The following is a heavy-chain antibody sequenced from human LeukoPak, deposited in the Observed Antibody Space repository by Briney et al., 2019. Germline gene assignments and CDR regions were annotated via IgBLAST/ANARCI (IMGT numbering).Heavy chain of an antibody. CDR1: GGSISSYH. J-gene: IGHJ4*02. V-gene: IGHV4-4*09. D-gene: IGHD1-26*01. CDR2: ILTSGST. CDR3: ARLRVSGSYLYYFDY. Sequence: SETLSLTCTVSGGSISSYHWSWVRQPPGKGLEWIGYILTSGSTNYNPSLMSRLTISVDTSKNQFTLKLSSVAAADTAVYYCARLRVSGSYLYYFDYWGQGTLVTVSS.